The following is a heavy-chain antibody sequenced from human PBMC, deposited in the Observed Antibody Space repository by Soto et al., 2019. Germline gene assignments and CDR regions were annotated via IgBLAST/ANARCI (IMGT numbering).Heavy chain of an antibody. J-gene: IGHJ3*02. Sequence: EVQLVESGGGLVQPGGSLRLSCAASGVTVSSNYMSWVRQAPGKGLEWVSVIYSGGSTYYADSVKGRFTISRHNSKNTLYLQMNSLRAEDTAVYYCARDLRGAFDIWGQGTMVTVSS. CDR2: IYSGGST. V-gene: IGHV3-53*04. CDR1: GVTVSSNY. CDR3: ARDLRGAFDI.